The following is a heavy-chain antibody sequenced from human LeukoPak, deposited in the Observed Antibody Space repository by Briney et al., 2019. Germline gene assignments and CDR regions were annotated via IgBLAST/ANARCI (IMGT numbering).Heavy chain of an antibody. J-gene: IGHJ6*02. CDR1: GFAVSSSS. D-gene: IGHD6-19*01. Sequence: GGSLRLSCAASGFAVSSSSMNWVRLGPGKGLEWVSVISSDGNTYYADSVKGRFTISRDNSRNTLSLQMHGLRADDTAVYYCARGQEQFSSPWQWGPRRKNFYYYGMDVWGQGTTVTVSS. V-gene: IGHV3-66*01. CDR3: ARGQEQFSSPWQWGPRRKNFYYYGMDV. CDR2: ISSDGNT.